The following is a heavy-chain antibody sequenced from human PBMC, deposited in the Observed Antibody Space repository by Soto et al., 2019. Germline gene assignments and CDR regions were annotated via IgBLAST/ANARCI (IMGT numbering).Heavy chain of an antibody. CDR3: ARAGNAYYHYYMDV. CDR1: GYTFTSCY. V-gene: IGHV1-46*03. J-gene: IGHJ6*03. CDR2: INPTDGSA. Sequence: QVQLMQSGAEVKKPGASVKVSCKASGYTFTSCYMHWVRQAPGQGLEWVGIINPTDGSATYAQRFRGRVTMTRDTSTSTVYVELSSLRSDDTAVYLCARAGNAYYHYYMDVWGKGTTVTVSS. D-gene: IGHD1-1*01.